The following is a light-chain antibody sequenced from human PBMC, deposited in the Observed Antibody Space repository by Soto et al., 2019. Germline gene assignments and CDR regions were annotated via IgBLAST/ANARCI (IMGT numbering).Light chain of an antibody. V-gene: IGKV2-28*01. J-gene: IGKJ1*01. CDR1: QSLLHNNGYNY. CDR2: LGS. CDR3: MQALQTRT. Sequence: DIVMTQSPLSLPVTPGEPASISCRSSQSLLHNNGYNYLDWYLQKPGQSPQLLIYLGSNRASGVPDRFSGSGSGTDFTLKISRVEAEDVGVYYCMQALQTRTFGQGTKGISN.